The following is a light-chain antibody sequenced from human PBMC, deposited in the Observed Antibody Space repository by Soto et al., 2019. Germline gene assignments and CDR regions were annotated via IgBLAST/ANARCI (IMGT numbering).Light chain of an antibody. Sequence: EIVMTQSPATLSLSPGERATLSCRASQTIDNTLAWYQRKPGQAPRLLIYGASSRATGIPDRFSGSGSGTDFTLTISRLEAEDFAVYYCQQYGDSPRTFGQGTKVDIK. CDR2: GAS. CDR3: QQYGDSPRT. V-gene: IGKV3-20*01. CDR1: QTIDNT. J-gene: IGKJ1*01.